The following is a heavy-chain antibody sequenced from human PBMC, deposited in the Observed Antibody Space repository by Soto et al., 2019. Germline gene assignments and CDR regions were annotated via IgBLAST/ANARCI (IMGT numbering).Heavy chain of an antibody. J-gene: IGHJ5*02. CDR1: GDSVISGSYY. V-gene: IGHV4-61*01. CDR3: ARRLVPADPQTTWFDP. Sequence: PSETLSLTCTVSGDSVISGSYYWSWIRQPPGKGLEWIGNIYYSGSTNYNPALKSRVTMSIDTPKNQFSLRLNSMTAADTAVYYCARRLVPADPQTTWFDPWGQGTLVTVS. D-gene: IGHD2-2*01. CDR2: IYYSGST.